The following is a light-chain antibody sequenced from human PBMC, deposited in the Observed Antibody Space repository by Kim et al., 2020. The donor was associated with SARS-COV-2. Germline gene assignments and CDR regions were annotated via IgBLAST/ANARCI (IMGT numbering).Light chain of an antibody. Sequence: EIVLTQSPATLSLSPGERATLSCRASQSVSSYLAWYQQKPGQAPRLLIYDASNRATGIPARFSGSGSGTDFTLTISSQEPEDFAVYYCQQRSNWPLTFGGGTKVDIK. J-gene: IGKJ4*01. CDR3: QQRSNWPLT. V-gene: IGKV3-11*01. CDR1: QSVSSY. CDR2: DAS.